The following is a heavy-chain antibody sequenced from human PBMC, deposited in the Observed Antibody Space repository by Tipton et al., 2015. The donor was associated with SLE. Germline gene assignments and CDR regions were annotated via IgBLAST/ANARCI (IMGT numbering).Heavy chain of an antibody. Sequence: TLSLTCAVYGGSFSGYYWSWIRQHPGKGLEWIGYIYYSGSTYYNPSLKSRVTISVDTSKNQFSLKLSSVTAADTAVYYCARAWRGWGYFDYWGQGTLVTVSS. J-gene: IGHJ4*02. CDR3: ARAWRGWGYFDY. D-gene: IGHD3-16*01. CDR2: IYYSGST. V-gene: IGHV4-31*11. CDR1: GGSFSGYY.